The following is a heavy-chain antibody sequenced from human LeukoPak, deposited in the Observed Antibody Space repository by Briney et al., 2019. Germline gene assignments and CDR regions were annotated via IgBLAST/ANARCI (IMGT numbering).Heavy chain of an antibody. Sequence: SETLSLTCSVSSGSIIRYHWSWIRQPAGKGLEWIGRLGTSGSPNYNPSLKRRVTMSVDTSKNQLSLKLSSVTGADTAVYYCARTRDTALNYFDVWGRGTLVTVSS. D-gene: IGHD5-18*01. CDR2: LGTSGSP. V-gene: IGHV4-4*07. J-gene: IGHJ2*01. CDR1: SGSIIRYH. CDR3: ARTRDTALNYFDV.